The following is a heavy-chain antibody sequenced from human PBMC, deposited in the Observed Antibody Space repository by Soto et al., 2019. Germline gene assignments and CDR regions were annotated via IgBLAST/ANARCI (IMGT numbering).Heavy chain of an antibody. D-gene: IGHD2-2*01. CDR2: IIPIFGIA. J-gene: IGHJ6*02. CDR3: AREDRDRETGLVPAAIDRMDV. CDR1: GGTFSRYS. Sequence: QVQLVQSGAAVKKPGSSVKVSCKASGGTFSRYSITWVRQAPGHGLEWIGRIIPIFGIASYAQKFQGRVTITADESTSTAYMELSSLRSDDTAVYYCAREDRDRETGLVPAAIDRMDVWGQGTTVTVSS. V-gene: IGHV1-69*08.